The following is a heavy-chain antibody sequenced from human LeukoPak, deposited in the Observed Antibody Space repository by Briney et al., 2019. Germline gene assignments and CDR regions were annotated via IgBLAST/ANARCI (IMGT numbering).Heavy chain of an antibody. V-gene: IGHV3-23*01. CDR2: LSGSGDTP. J-gene: IGHJ4*02. Sequence: EGSLRLSCAASGFTFSSYAMSWVRQAPGKGLEWVSGLSGSGDTPYYADSVKGRFTLSTDNSKNTLYLQMNSLRAEDTAVYYCAKDRSRWSKPHFDYWGQGTLVTVSS. CDR3: AKDRSRWSKPHFDY. D-gene: IGHD6-13*01. CDR1: GFTFSSYA.